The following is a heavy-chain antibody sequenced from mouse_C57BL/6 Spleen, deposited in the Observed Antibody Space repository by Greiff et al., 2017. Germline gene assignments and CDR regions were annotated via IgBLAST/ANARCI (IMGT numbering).Heavy chain of an antibody. CDR2: INPSNGGT. J-gene: IGHJ1*03. V-gene: IGHV1-53*01. Sequence: QVQLQQPGTELVKPGASVKLSCKASGYTFTSYWMHWVKQRPGQGLEWIGNINPSNGGTNYNEKFKSKATLTVDKSSSTAYMQLSSLTSEDSAVYYCARGGGYYYGTDWYFDVWGTGTTVTVSS. D-gene: IGHD1-1*01. CDR3: ARGGGYYYGTDWYFDV. CDR1: GYTFTSYW.